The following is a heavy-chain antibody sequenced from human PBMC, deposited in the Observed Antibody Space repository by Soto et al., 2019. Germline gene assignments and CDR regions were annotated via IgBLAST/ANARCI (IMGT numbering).Heavy chain of an antibody. CDR2: FSGGGGGT. V-gene: IGHV3-23*01. CDR3: VRWNGFGDH. CDR1: GFILSDYG. J-gene: IGHJ4*02. D-gene: IGHD1-1*01. Sequence: EVQLLDSGGGLVQPGGSLRLSCAVSGFILSDYGVTWVRQAPGKGLEWVSGFSGGGGGTFYADSVKGRFTISRDDSKNTAYLQMNSLGVEDTAVYYCVRWNGFGDHWGQGTLVTVSP.